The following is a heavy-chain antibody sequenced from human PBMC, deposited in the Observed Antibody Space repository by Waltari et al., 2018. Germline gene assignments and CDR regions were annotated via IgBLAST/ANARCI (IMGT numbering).Heavy chain of an antibody. CDR3: ARDRQGPGTALINYFDY. J-gene: IGHJ4*02. V-gene: IGHV6-1*01. Sequence: QVHLQQSGPGLVKPSQTLSLTCAISGDSVSSNSAAWNWIRQSPSRGLEWLGRTYYRSKWYNNYAIAVKGRITINPDTSKNQFSLQLNSVTPEDTAVYYCARDRQGPGTALINYFDYWGQGTLVTVSS. CDR2: TYYRSKWYN. CDR1: GDSVSSNSAA. D-gene: IGHD5-18*01.